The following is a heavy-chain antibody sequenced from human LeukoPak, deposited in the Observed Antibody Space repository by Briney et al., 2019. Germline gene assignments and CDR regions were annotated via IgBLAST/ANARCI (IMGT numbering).Heavy chain of an antibody. J-gene: IGHJ4*02. Sequence: GGSQRLLCAASGFTFSSYAMHWVRQAPGKGLEWVAVISYDGSNKYYADSVKGRFTISRDNSKNMLYLQMNSLRAEDTAVYYCARALVVPATPLDYWGQGTLVTVSS. CDR2: ISYDGSNK. D-gene: IGHD2-2*01. V-gene: IGHV3-30*04. CDR1: GFTFSSYA. CDR3: ARALVVPATPLDY.